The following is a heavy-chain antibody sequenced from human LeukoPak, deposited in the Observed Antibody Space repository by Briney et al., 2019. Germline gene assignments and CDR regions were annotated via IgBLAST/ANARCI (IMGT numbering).Heavy chain of an antibody. CDR1: GGTFSSYA. CDR3: ARSIGYCSGGSCLPGD. Sequence: SVKVSCKASGGTFSSYAISWVRQAPGQGLEWMGRIIPILGIANYAQKFQGRVTITADKSTSTAYMELSSLRSEDTAVYYCARSIGYCSGGSCLPGDWGQGTLVAVSS. CDR2: IIPILGIA. D-gene: IGHD2-15*01. V-gene: IGHV1-69*04. J-gene: IGHJ4*02.